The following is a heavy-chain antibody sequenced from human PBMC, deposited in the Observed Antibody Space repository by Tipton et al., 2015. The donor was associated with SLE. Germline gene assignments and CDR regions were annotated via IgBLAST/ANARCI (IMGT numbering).Heavy chain of an antibody. CDR3: AKEGSSEPYFQH. Sequence: SLRLSCAASGFSFSTYTMTWVRQAPGKGLEWVSIIYGGGTTYYTDSVKGRFTISRDNSKDTLYLQMNSLTAEDTALYYCAKEGSSEPYFQHWGQGTLVTVSS. D-gene: IGHD1-26*01. CDR2: IYGGGTT. V-gene: IGHV3-23*03. J-gene: IGHJ1*01. CDR1: GFSFSTYT.